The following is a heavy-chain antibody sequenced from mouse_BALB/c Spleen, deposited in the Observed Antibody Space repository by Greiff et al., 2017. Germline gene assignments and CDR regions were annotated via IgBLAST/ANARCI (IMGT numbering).Heavy chain of an antibody. Sequence: VKLMESGAELVKPGASVKLSCKASGYTFTSYYMYWVKQRPGQGLEWIGEINPSNGGTNFNEKFKSKATLTVDKSSSTAYMQLSSLTSEDSAVYYCTRGGVRNAMDYWGQGTSVTVSS. D-gene: IGHD2-14*01. CDR2: INPSNGGT. V-gene: IGHV1S81*02. J-gene: IGHJ4*01. CDR3: TRGGVRNAMDY. CDR1: GYTFTSYY.